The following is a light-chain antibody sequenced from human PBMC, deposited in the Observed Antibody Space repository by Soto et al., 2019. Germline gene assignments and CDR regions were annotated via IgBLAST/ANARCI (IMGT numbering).Light chain of an antibody. CDR2: EVS. J-gene: IGLJ2*01. Sequence: QSVLTQPASVSGSPGQSITISCTGTSSDVGGYNYVSWYQQHPGKAPKLMSYEVSNRPSGVSNRFSGSKSGNMASLTISVLQAEDEADYYCSSYTSSSTLVVFGGGTKVTVL. V-gene: IGLV2-14*01. CDR3: SSYTSSSTLVV. CDR1: SSDVGGYNY.